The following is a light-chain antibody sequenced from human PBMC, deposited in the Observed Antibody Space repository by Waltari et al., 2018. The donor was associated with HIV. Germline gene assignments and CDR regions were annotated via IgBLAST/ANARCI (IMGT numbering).Light chain of an antibody. CDR3: GSWDSRRSVFV. Sequence: QSVLTQPPSVSAAAGQKVSVSCSGSNSNIGMNYVSWYQHIPGTDPKLLFSDDNKRPSGMPDRCSAAKSGTSATLDISGLLTGDEADYYCGSWDSRRSVFVFGSGTKVTVL. CDR1: NSNIGMNY. CDR2: DDN. J-gene: IGLJ1*01. V-gene: IGLV1-51*01.